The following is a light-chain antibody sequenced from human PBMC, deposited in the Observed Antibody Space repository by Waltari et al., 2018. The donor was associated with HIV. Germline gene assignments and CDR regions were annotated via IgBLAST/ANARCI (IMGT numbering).Light chain of an antibody. CDR1: SSNIGSNT. J-gene: IGLJ2*01. CDR2: SNK. Sequence: QSVLTQPPSASGTPGQRVTISCSGSSSNIGSNTDNWYQQPPGTAPKLPIYSNKQRPEWGPDRFSGTKSGTSASLAISELQSEDDADYYCAVWDDSLNGVVFGGGTKLTVL. CDR3: AVWDDSLNGVV. V-gene: IGLV1-44*01.